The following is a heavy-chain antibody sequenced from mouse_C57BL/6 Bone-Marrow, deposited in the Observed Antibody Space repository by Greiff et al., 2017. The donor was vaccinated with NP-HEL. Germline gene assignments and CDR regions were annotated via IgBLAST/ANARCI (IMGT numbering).Heavy chain of an antibody. V-gene: IGHV1-53*01. D-gene: IGHD2-2*01. CDR2: INPSNGGT. CDR3: ARSVVTTRGLAY. CDR1: GYTFTSYW. J-gene: IGHJ3*01. Sequence: QVQLQQPGTELVKPGASVKLSCKASGYTFTSYWMHWVKQRPGQGLEWIGNINPSNGGTNYNEKFKSKATLTVDKSSSTAYMQLSSLTSEDSAVYCCARSVVTTRGLAYWGQGTLVTVSA.